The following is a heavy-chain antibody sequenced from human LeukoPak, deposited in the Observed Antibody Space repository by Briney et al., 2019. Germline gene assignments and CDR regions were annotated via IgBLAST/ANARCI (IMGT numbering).Heavy chain of an antibody. CDR2: IGATGDSA. Sequence: GGSLRLSCAASGFTFGTYAMSWVRQAPGKGLEWVSVIGATGDSAEYADPVKGRFTISRDNSKNTLYLQMISLRAEDTAVYYCAKDSVAYNGIYDPFDIWGQGTMVTVSS. CDR3: AKDSVAYNGIYDPFDI. CDR1: GFTFGTYA. V-gene: IGHV3-23*01. J-gene: IGHJ3*02. D-gene: IGHD5-12*01.